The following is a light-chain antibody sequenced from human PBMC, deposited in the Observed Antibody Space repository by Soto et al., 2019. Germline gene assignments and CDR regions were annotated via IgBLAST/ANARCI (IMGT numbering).Light chain of an antibody. J-gene: IGKJ1*01. V-gene: IGKV3-20*01. Sequence: EIMLTQSPVTLSLSPGEGATLSCRASQSVAGSYLAWYQQKPGRTPRLLIYGGSSRATGIPDRFSGSGSGTEFTLTINRLEPEDFAVYYCQQYGVSPRTFGQGTKVEIK. CDR2: GGS. CDR3: QQYGVSPRT. CDR1: QSVAGSY.